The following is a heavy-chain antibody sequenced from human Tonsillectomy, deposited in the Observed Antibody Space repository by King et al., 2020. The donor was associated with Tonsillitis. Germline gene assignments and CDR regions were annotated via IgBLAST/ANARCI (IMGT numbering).Heavy chain of an antibody. CDR3: ARDGVAVAGTPFYFDY. CDR1: GFTFSRYM. V-gene: IGHV3-21*01. J-gene: IGHJ4*02. CDR2: ISSDSRYI. Sequence: VQLVESGGGLVKPGGSLRLSCAASGFTFSRYMMNWVRQAPGKGLEWVSSISSDSRYIFYADSVKGRFTISRDNVKNSLDLQMNSLRPEDTAVYYCARDGVAVAGTPFYFDYWGQGDLVTVSS. D-gene: IGHD3-3*01.